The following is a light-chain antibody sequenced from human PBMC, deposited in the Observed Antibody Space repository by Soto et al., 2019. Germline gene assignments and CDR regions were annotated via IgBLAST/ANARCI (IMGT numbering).Light chain of an antibody. J-gene: IGLJ1*01. V-gene: IGLV2-14*03. Sequence: QSVLTQPAPVSGSPGQSITISCTGTSSDVGGYNYVSWYQHHPGKAPKLLIYDVSNRPSGVSNRFSGSKSGNTASLTISGHQAEDEADHYCSSYTSRSTYVFGTGNKVTVL. CDR2: DVS. CDR3: SSYTSRSTYV. CDR1: SSDVGGYNY.